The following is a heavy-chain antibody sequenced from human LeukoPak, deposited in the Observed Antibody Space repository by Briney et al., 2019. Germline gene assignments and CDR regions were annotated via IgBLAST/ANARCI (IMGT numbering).Heavy chain of an antibody. CDR1: GYSFTSYW. CDR3: ARVIVDSYCGGDCYSRWFDP. D-gene: IGHD2-21*02. CDR2: IYPGDSDT. V-gene: IGHV5-51*01. J-gene: IGHJ5*02. Sequence: GESLKISCKGSGYSFTSYWIGWVRQMPGKGLEWMGIIYPGDSDTRYSPSFQGQVTISADKSISTAYLQWSSLKASDTAMYYCARVIVDSYCGGDCYSRWFDPWGQGTLVTVSS.